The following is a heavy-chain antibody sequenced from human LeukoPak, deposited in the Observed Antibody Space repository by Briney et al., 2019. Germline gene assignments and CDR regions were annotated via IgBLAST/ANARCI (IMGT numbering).Heavy chain of an antibody. Sequence: GGSLRLSCAASGFTFSSYAMSWVRQAPGKGLEWVSTISGGGGTPYYADSVKGRFTISRDSSKNTLFLQMNSLRVEDTAVYYCAKSGLNRFDYWGQGALVTVSS. CDR3: AKSGLNRFDY. D-gene: IGHD2-15*01. CDR1: GFTFSSYA. CDR2: ISGGGGTP. V-gene: IGHV3-23*01. J-gene: IGHJ4*02.